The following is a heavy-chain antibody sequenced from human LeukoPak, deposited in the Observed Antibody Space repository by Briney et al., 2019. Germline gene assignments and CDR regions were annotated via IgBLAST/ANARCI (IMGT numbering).Heavy chain of an antibody. Sequence: ASVKVSCKASGYTFTSYDINGVRQATGQGLEWMGWMNPNSGNTGYAQQFQGRVTMTRNTSISTAYMELSSLRSEDTAVYYCARAHGSAAVDYWGQGTLVTVSS. V-gene: IGHV1-8*01. CDR1: GYTFTSYD. CDR2: MNPNSGNT. D-gene: IGHD6-13*01. CDR3: ARAHGSAAVDY. J-gene: IGHJ4*02.